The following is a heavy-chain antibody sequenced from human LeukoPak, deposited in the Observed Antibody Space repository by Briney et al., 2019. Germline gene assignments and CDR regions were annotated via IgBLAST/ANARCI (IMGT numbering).Heavy chain of an antibody. CDR2: INHSGST. J-gene: IGHJ5*02. CDR1: GGSFSGYY. CDR3: ARHAYGSGPHNWFDP. D-gene: IGHD3-10*01. V-gene: IGHV4-34*01. Sequence: SETLSLTCAVYGGSFSGYYWSWIRQPPGKGLEWIGEINHSGSTNYNPSLKSRVTISVDTSKNQFSLKLSSVTAADTAVYYCARHAYGSGPHNWFDPWGQGTLVTVSS.